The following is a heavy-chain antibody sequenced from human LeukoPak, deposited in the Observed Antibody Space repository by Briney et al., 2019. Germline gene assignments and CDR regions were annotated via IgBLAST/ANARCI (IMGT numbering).Heavy chain of an antibody. J-gene: IGHJ4*02. Sequence: ASVKVSCKASGGTFSSYAISWVRQAPGQGLEWMGGIIPIFGTANYAQKFQGRVTITADKSTCTAYMELSSLRSEDTAVYYCARVGDELYSSSSYFDYWGQGTLVTVSS. CDR3: ARVGDELYSSSSYFDY. CDR2: IIPIFGTA. D-gene: IGHD6-6*01. CDR1: GGTFSSYA. V-gene: IGHV1-69*06.